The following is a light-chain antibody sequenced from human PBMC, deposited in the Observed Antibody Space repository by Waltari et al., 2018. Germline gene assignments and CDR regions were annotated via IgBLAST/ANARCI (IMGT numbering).Light chain of an antibody. CDR3: QQRTNWPLT. CDR2: DAS. V-gene: IGKV3-11*01. J-gene: IGKJ4*01. Sequence: EIVLTQSPATLSLSPGERATLSCGASQSVNYFLAWFQQKPGQAPRLLIYDASNRATGIPARFSGSGSGTDFTLTISSLEPEDFAVYYCQQRTNWPLTFGGGTKVEIK. CDR1: QSVNYF.